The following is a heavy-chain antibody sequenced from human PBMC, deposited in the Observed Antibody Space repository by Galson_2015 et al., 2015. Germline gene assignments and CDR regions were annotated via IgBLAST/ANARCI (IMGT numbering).Heavy chain of an antibody. D-gene: IGHD6-13*01. CDR2: ISSSSSYI. J-gene: IGHJ4*02. Sequence: SLRLSCAASGFTFSSYRMNWVRQAPGKGLEWVSSISSSSSYIYYADSVKGRFTISRDNAKNSLYLQMNSLRAEDTAVYYCARDFSDSRALDYWGQGTLVTVSS. CDR1: GFTFSSYR. V-gene: IGHV3-21*01. CDR3: ARDFSDSRALDY.